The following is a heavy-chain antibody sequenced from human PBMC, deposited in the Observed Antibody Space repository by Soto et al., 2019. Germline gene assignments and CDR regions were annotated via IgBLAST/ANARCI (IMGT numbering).Heavy chain of an antibody. J-gene: IGHJ4*02. CDR1: GGSIIGSY. CDR3: ARSVAVPGAHIDY. D-gene: IGHD6-19*01. Sequence: SETLSLTCSVSGGSIIGSYCSCIRHSPGKGLEWLGYVYYTGSTNYSPSLRSRVSISVDTPKNEFSLRLSSVTAADTAVYFCARSVAVPGAHIDYWGQGTQVTVSS. CDR2: VYYTGST. V-gene: IGHV4-59*01.